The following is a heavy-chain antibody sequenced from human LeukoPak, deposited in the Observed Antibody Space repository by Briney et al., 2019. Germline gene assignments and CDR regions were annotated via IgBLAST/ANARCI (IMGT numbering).Heavy chain of an antibody. CDR3: ATELSSDTAFDY. J-gene: IGHJ4*02. D-gene: IGHD5-18*01. CDR1: GFTFSAYG. Sequence: GGSLRLSCAASGFTFSAYGMHWVRQPPGKGLEWVAMTWFDGSNKFYADAVKGRFTISRDNPKNTLYLQMNSLRAEDTAVYYCATELSSDTAFDYWGQGTLVAVSS. V-gene: IGHV3-33*03. CDR2: TWFDGSNK.